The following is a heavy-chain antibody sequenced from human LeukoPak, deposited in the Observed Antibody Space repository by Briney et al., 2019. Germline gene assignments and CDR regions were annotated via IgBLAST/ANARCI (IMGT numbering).Heavy chain of an antibody. CDR2: MNPNSGNT. Sequence: ASVKVSCKASGYTFTSYDINWVRQATGQGLEWRGWMNPNSGNTGYAQKFQGGVTMTRNTSISTAYMELSSLRSEDTAVYYCARVSVGPAATFSDYWGQGTLVTVSS. D-gene: IGHD2-2*01. V-gene: IGHV1-8*01. CDR3: ARVSVGPAATFSDY. CDR1: GYTFTSYD. J-gene: IGHJ4*02.